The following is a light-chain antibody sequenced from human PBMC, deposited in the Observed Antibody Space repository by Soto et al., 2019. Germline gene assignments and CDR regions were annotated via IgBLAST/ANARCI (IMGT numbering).Light chain of an antibody. J-gene: IGKJ5*01. Sequence: ILLTQSPATLSLSPGERATLSCRASQSVSSSYLAWYQQNLGQAPRLLIYDASNRATGIPARFSGSGSGADFTLTISSLESEDFAVYYCQQRSNWPITFGQGTRLEIK. CDR1: QSVSSSY. V-gene: IGKV3-11*01. CDR3: QQRSNWPIT. CDR2: DAS.